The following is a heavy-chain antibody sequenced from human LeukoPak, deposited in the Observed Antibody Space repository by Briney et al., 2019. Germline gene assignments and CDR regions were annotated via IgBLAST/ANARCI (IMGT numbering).Heavy chain of an antibody. J-gene: IGHJ4*02. CDR1: GGSISSSSYS. CDR2: IHYDGNT. D-gene: IGHD1-26*01. Sequence: SETLSLTCTVSGGSISSSSYSWTWIRQPPGKGLEWIGSIHYDGNTYYKPSLRSRVTLSVDTSNQFSLRLSSATAADTATYYCARGELRRKVFDYWGQGTLVTVSS. V-gene: IGHV4-39*01. CDR3: ARGELRRKVFDY.